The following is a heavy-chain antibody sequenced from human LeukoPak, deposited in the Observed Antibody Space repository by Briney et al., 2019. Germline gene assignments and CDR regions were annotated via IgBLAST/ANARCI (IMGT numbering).Heavy chain of an antibody. CDR2: ISYDGINK. CDR1: GFTFSSYA. D-gene: IGHD1-7*01. Sequence: GGSLRLSCADSGFTFSSYAMHWVRQAPGKGLEWVAVISYDGINKYYADSVKGRFTISRDNSKNTLYLQVNSLRAEDTAVYYCARDLQVYNWNYYFDYWGQGTLVTVSS. CDR3: ARDLQVYNWNYYFDY. J-gene: IGHJ4*02. V-gene: IGHV3-30*04.